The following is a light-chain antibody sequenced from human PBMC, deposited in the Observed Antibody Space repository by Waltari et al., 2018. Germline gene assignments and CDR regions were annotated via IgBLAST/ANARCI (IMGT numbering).Light chain of an antibody. V-gene: IGLV1-47*01. J-gene: IGLJ1*01. Sequence: QSVLTQPPSASGTPGQRVTISCSGSSSDIGDNYVYWYKQLPGTAPKLLIYGNTRRPSGFPDRFSGSKAGTSASLAISDLRSEDEADYYCAAWDDNLLYVFGTGTKVTVL. CDR3: AAWDDNLLYV. CDR1: SSDIGDNY. CDR2: GNT.